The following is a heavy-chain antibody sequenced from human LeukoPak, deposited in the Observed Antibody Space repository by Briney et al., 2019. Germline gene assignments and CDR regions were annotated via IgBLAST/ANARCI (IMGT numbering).Heavy chain of an antibody. CDR2: IYSGGST. D-gene: IGHD6-19*01. CDR1: GFTVSSDS. CDR3: ARVAGWHWFDP. J-gene: IGHJ5*02. Sequence: GGTLRLSCTVSGFTVSSDSMSWVRQAPGKGLEWVSFIYSGGSTHYSDSVKGRFTISRDNSKNTVYLQMNNMRVDDTAVYYCARVAGWHWFDPWGQGTLVTVSS. V-gene: IGHV3-53*01.